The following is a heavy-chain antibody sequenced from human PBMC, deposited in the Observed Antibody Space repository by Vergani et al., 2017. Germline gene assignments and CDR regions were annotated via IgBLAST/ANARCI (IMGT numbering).Heavy chain of an antibody. CDR2: ISGSGGST. Sequence: EVQLLESGGGLVQPGGSLRLSCAASGFTFSSYAMSWVRQAPGKGLEWVSAISGSGGSTYYADSVKGRFTISRDNSKNTLYQQMNSLRAEDTAVYYCAKQSVAVAGRRGAGFDYWGQGTRVTVSS. CDR1: GFTFSSYA. V-gene: IGHV3-23*01. D-gene: IGHD6-19*01. J-gene: IGHJ4*02. CDR3: AKQSVAVAGRRGAGFDY.